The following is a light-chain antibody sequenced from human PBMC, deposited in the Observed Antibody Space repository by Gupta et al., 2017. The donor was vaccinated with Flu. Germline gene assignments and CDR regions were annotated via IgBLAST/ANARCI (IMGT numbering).Light chain of an antibody. CDR1: QSVSYSSNNKNY. Sequence: DIVMTQSPDSLAVSLGERATINCKSSQSVSYSSNNKNYLAWYQQKPGQPPKLLIYWASTRESGVPDRFSGRGSGTDFTLTISSLQAEDVAVYYCQQCYSTPQTFGQGTKVEIK. CDR3: QQCYSTPQT. CDR2: WAS. J-gene: IGKJ1*01. V-gene: IGKV4-1*01.